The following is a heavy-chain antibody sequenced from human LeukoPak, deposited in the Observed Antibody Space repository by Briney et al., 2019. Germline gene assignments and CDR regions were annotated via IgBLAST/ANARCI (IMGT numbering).Heavy chain of an antibody. CDR2: VNHSGSA. D-gene: IGHD4-17*01. Sequence: SETLSLTCAVSGGSFSGYYWTWIRQPPGKGLEWIGEVNHSGSANYNPSLKSRVTISLDTSKNQFSLKLSPVTAADTAVYYCARGQGTVTTRWGQGTLVTVSS. CDR1: GGSFSGYY. V-gene: IGHV4-34*01. J-gene: IGHJ4*02. CDR3: ARGQGTVTTR.